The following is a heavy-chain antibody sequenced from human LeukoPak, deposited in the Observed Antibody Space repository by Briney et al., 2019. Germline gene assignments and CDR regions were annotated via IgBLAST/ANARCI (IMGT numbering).Heavy chain of an antibody. V-gene: IGHV1-2*02. Sequence: ASVKVSCKASGYTFSAYYMHWVRQAPGQGLEWMGYINPNSGGTKYAQKSQGRVTLTRDTSISTAYVELSRLRSDDTAVYYCARVEGNTATLEDWGQGTLVTVSS. CDR2: INPNSGGT. D-gene: IGHD5-18*01. CDR3: ARVEGNTATLED. J-gene: IGHJ4*02. CDR1: GYTFSAYY.